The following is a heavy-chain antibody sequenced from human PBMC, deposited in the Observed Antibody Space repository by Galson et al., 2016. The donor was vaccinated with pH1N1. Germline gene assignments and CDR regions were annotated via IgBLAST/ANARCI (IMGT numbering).Heavy chain of an antibody. V-gene: IGHV1-46*03. D-gene: IGHD1-26*01. CDR3: TRDLGRLRDY. Sequence: SVKVSYKASGYTFTKYYFHWVRQAPGQGLEWMGVTDPSGGGITYAQKFQGRGTMTRDTSTSTVYMELSSLKSEDTAVYYCTRDLGRLRDYWGQGTLVTVSS. CDR1: GYTFTKYY. CDR2: TDPSGGGI. J-gene: IGHJ4*02.